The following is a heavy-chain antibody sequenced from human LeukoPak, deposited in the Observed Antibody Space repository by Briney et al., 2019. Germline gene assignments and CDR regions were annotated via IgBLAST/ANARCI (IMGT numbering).Heavy chain of an antibody. CDR1: GFTFSSYW. J-gene: IGHJ3*02. CDR3: ARTYYSFDAFDI. D-gene: IGHD2-21*01. V-gene: IGHV3-74*03. CDR2: IDSGGRGM. Sequence: GGSLRLSCAASGFTFSSYWLHWVRQTPGKGLVWVSRIDSGGRGMTYADSVKGRFTVSRDNAKNTLYLQMNSLTAEDTAVYYCARTYYSFDAFDIWGQGTMVTVSS.